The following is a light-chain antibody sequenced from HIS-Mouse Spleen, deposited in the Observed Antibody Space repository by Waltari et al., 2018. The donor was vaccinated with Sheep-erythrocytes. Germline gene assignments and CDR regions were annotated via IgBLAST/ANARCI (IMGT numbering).Light chain of an antibody. CDR1: SSNIGNNY. J-gene: IGLJ3*02. Sequence: VLTQPPSVSAAPGQKVTISCSGSSSNIGNNYVSWYQQLPGTAPKLLIYDNNKRPSGIPDRCSGSKSGTSATLGITGLQTGDEADYYCGTWDSSLSAGRVFGGGTKLTVL. CDR3: GTWDSSLSAGRV. CDR2: DNN. V-gene: IGLV1-51*01.